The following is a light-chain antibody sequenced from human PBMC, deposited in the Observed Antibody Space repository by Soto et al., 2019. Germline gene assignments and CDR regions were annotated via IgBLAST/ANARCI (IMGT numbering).Light chain of an antibody. J-gene: IGKJ5*01. CDR3: PPHETSIT. CDR2: GEF. Sequence: EILLTQSPATMSLSPGERATPSRRASQSLSSSYFAWYQHKPGQGPRLLIYGEFTRATGTQDRFSGSGSGTDFTLTISRLEPEDFAVYYCPPHETSITFGQGTRLETK. V-gene: IGKV3-20*01. CDR1: QSLSSSY.